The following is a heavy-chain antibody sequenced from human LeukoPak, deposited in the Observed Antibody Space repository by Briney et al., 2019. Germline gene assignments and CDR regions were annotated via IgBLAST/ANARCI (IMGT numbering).Heavy chain of an antibody. CDR1: GFTFSDYY. V-gene: IGHV3-11*04. CDR2: ISSSGSTI. Sequence: PGGSLRLSCAASGFTFSDYYMSWIRQAPGKGLEWVSYISSSGSTIHYADSVKGRFTISRDNAKNSLYLQMNSLRAEDTAVYYCAREIAAARAIDYWGQGTLVTVSS. CDR3: AREIAAARAIDY. D-gene: IGHD6-13*01. J-gene: IGHJ4*02.